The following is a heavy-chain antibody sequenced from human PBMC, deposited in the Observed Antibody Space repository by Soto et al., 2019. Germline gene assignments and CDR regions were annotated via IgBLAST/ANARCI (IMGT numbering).Heavy chain of an antibody. D-gene: IGHD2-15*01. CDR2: INHSGST. Sequence: SVTLSLTCAVYGTSFGGYYWSWIRQPPGTGLEWIGEINHSGSTNYNPSLKSRVTISVDTSKNQFSLKLSSVTAADTAVYYCARAAPRYCSGGSCYSGRHYWGQGTLVTVS. V-gene: IGHV4-34*01. J-gene: IGHJ4*02. CDR3: ARAAPRYCSGGSCYSGRHY. CDR1: GTSFGGYY.